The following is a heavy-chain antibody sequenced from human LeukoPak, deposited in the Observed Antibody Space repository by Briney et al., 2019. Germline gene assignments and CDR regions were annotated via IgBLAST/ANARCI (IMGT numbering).Heavy chain of an antibody. Sequence: PGGSLRLSCAASGFTFSSYAMSWVRQAPGKGLEWVSAISGSGGSTYYADSVKGRFTISRDNSKNTLYLQMNSLRAEDTAVYYCAKELLLWFGELSGAFDIWGQGTMVTVSS. CDR1: GFTFSSYA. J-gene: IGHJ3*02. D-gene: IGHD3-10*01. CDR2: ISGSGGST. V-gene: IGHV3-23*01. CDR3: AKELLLWFGELSGAFDI.